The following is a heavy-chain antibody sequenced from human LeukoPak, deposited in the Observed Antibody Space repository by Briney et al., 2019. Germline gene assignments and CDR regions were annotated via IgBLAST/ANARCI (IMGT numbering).Heavy chain of an antibody. V-gene: IGHV3-33*08. Sequence: GGSLRLSCAASGFTFSSYGMHWVSQAPGKGLEWVAIIRFDGSNIHYADSVKGRFTITRDNSKNTLYLQMNSLRAEDTAVYYCVRDGVGATTYFGYFDHWGQGNLVTVSS. D-gene: IGHD1-26*01. CDR3: VRDGVGATTYFGYFDH. CDR2: IRFDGSNI. J-gene: IGHJ4*02. CDR1: GFTFSSYG.